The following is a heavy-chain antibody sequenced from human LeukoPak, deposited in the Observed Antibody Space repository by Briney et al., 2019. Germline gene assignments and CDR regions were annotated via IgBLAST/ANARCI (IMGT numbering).Heavy chain of an antibody. CDR3: ATLRPGYSSGWYLVAFDI. D-gene: IGHD6-19*01. CDR2: FDPEDGET. CDR1: GYTLTELS. V-gene: IGHV1-24*01. Sequence: ASVKVSCKVSGYTLTELSMHWVRQAPGKGLEWMGGFDPEDGETIYAQKFQGRVTMTEDTSTGTAYMELSSLRSEDTAVYYCATLRPGYSSGWYLVAFDIWGQGTMVTVSS. J-gene: IGHJ3*02.